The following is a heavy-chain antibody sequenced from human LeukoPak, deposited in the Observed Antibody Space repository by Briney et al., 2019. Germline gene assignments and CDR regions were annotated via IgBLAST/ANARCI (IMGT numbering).Heavy chain of an antibody. CDR2: ISAYNGDT. Sequence: GASVKVSCKASGYTFTSYGISWVRQAPGQGLEWMGWISAYNGDTNYAQKLQGRVTMTTDTSTSTAYMELRSLRSDDTAVYYCARVRNIAAAAYFDYWGQGTLDTVSS. D-gene: IGHD6-13*01. CDR3: ARVRNIAAAAYFDY. CDR1: GYTFTSYG. V-gene: IGHV1-18*01. J-gene: IGHJ4*02.